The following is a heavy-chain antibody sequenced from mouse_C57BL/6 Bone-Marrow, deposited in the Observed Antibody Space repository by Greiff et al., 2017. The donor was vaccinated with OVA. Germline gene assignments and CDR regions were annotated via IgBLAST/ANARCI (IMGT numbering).Heavy chain of an antibody. Sequence: EVKLMESGGGLVQPGGSLKLSCAASGFTFSDYYMYWVRQTPEKRLEWVAYISNGGGSTYYPDTVKGRFTISRDNAKNTLYLQMSRLKSEDTAMYYCARGANSAWFAYWGQGTLVTVSA. CDR1: GFTFSDYY. CDR3: ARGANSAWFAY. D-gene: IGHD3-1*01. CDR2: ISNGGGST. V-gene: IGHV5-12*01. J-gene: IGHJ3*01.